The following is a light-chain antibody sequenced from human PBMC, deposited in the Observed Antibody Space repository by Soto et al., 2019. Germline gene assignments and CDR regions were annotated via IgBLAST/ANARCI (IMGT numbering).Light chain of an antibody. CDR2: DVS. CDR3: GSYTRTTPV. Sequence: QSALTQPASVSGSPGQSITISCTGTSSDVGTYNHVSWYQQHPGKAPKLMIYDVSDRPSGVSNRFSGSKSGNTASLTISGLQAEDEAAYYCGSYTRTTPVFGTGTKV. V-gene: IGLV2-14*01. J-gene: IGLJ1*01. CDR1: SSDVGTYNH.